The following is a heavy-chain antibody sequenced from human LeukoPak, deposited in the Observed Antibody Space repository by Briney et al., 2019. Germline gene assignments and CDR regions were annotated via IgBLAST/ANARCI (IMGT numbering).Heavy chain of an antibody. CDR3: ARRSMVRGVILFDY. J-gene: IGHJ4*02. V-gene: IGHV4-39*01. Sequence: PSETLSLTCTDSGGSISSSSYYWGWIRQPPGKGLEWIGSIYYSGSTYYNPSLKSRVTISVDTSKNQFSLKLSSVTAADTAVYYCARRSMVRGVILFDYWGQGTLVTVSS. CDR2: IYYSGST. D-gene: IGHD3-10*01. CDR1: GGSISSSSYY.